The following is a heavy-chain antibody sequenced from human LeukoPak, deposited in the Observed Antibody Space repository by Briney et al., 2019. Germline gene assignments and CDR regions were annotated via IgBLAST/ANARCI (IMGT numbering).Heavy chain of an antibody. CDR1: GFALSMYT. CDR2: ASYDGGNK. V-gene: IGHV3-30-3*01. Sequence: PGRSLRLSCVVSGFALSMYTLHWVRQAPGKRLECVAVASYDGGNKYYADSVKGRFTISRDNSKNTLYLQMNSLKTEDTAVYFCARVAAPRSNDYWGQGTLVTVSS. J-gene: IGHJ4*02. CDR3: ARVAAPRSNDY. D-gene: IGHD6-13*01.